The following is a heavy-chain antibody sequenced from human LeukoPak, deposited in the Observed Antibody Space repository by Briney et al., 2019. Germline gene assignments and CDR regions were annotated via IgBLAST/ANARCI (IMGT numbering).Heavy chain of an antibody. Sequence: PSETLSLTCTVSGGSISSSSYYWGWIRQPPGKGLEWIGSIYYSGSTYYNPSLKSRVTISVDTSKNQFSLKLNSVTAADTAVFYCAANSADYNTLGSSYKVWGQGTLVTVSS. D-gene: IGHD3-10*01. CDR2: IYYSGST. J-gene: IGHJ4*02. CDR1: GGSISSSSYY. V-gene: IGHV4-39*01. CDR3: AANSADYNTLGSSYKV.